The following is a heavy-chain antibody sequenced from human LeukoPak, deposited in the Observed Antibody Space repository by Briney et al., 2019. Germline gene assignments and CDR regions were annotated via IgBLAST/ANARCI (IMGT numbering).Heavy chain of an antibody. CDR3: AGSRDGYNLDY. D-gene: IGHD5-24*01. Sequence: PSETLSLTCTVSGGSIASYYWTWIRQPPGKGLEWIGYIYNSGSTNYNPSLKSRVTISVDTSKNQFSLKLSSVTAADTAVYYCAGSRDGYNLDYWGQGTLVTVSS. J-gene: IGHJ4*02. V-gene: IGHV4-59*01. CDR2: IYNSGST. CDR1: GGSIASYY.